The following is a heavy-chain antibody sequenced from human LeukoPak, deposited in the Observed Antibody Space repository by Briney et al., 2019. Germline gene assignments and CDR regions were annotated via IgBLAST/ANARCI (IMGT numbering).Heavy chain of an antibody. D-gene: IGHD3-22*01. J-gene: IGHJ6*03. V-gene: IGHV4-59*01. CDR1: GGSISPYY. CDR2: IYYSGST. CDR3: ARATYYYDSSGYSYYDYYYMDV. Sequence: SETLSLTCTVSGGSISPYYWSWIRQPPGKGLEWIGYIYYSGSTNYNPSLKSRVTISVDTSKNQFSPKLSSVTAADTAVYYCARATYYYDSSGYSYYDYYYMDVWGKGTTVTISS.